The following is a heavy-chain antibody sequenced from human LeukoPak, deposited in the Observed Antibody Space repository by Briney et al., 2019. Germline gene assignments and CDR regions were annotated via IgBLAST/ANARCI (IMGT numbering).Heavy chain of an antibody. CDR1: GGTFSSYA. Sequence: SVKVSCKASGGTFSSYAISWVRQAPGQGLEWMGGIIPIFGTANYAQKFQGRVTITADESTSTAYMELSSLRSEDTAVCYCARTGGNWDDAFDIWGQGTMVTVSS. CDR2: IIPIFGTA. D-gene: IGHD7-27*01. J-gene: IGHJ3*02. CDR3: ARTGGNWDDAFDI. V-gene: IGHV1-69*13.